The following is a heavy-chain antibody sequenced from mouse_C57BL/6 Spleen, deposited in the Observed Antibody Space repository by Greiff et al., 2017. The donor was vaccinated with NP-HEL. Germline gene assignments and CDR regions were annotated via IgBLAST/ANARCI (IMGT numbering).Heavy chain of an antibody. CDR1: GYSFTGYY. CDR2: INPSTGGT. V-gene: IGHV1-42*01. CDR3: ARSGVYEGDY. J-gene: IGHJ2*01. D-gene: IGHD2-12*01. Sequence: EVQLQQSGPELVKPGASVKISCKASGYSFTGYYMNWVKQSPEKSLEWIGEINPSTGGTTYNQKFKAKATLTVDKSSSTAYMQLKSLTSEDSAVYYCARSGVYEGDYWGQGTTRTVSS.